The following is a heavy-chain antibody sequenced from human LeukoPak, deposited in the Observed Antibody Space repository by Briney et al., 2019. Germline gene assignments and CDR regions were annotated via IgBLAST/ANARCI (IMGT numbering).Heavy chain of an antibody. D-gene: IGHD2-2*01. CDR1: GFSFSSYC. CDR2: IREDGSET. CDR3: AKAGGDIKYRHFDF. V-gene: IGHV3-7*01. J-gene: IGHJ4*02. Sequence: GGSLRLSCAASGFSFSSYCMNWVRQAPGKGLEWVAIIREDGSETYYVDSVKGRFTISRDNAKNSLYLQMNSLRVEYTAVYYCAKAGGDIKYRHFDFWGQGTLVTVSS.